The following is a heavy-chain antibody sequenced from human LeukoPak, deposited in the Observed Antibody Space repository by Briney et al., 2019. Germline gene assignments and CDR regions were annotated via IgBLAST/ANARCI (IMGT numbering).Heavy chain of an antibody. CDR2: MNPNSGNT. D-gene: IGHD6-6*01. CDR1: GYTFTSYG. J-gene: IGHJ6*03. Sequence: ASVKVSCKASGYTFTSYGISWVRQAPRQGLEWMGWMNPNSGNTGYAQKFQGIVTITRNTSISTAYMELSSLRSEDTAVYYCAGGRRIAARRAGYYYYMDVWGKGTTVTVSS. V-gene: IGHV1-8*03. CDR3: AGGRRIAARRAGYYYYMDV.